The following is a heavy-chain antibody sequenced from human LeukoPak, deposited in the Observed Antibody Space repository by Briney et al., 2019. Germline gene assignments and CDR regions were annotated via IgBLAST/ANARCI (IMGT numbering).Heavy chain of an antibody. J-gene: IGHJ4*02. D-gene: IGHD2-2*01. CDR2: ISSSGSTI. V-gene: IGHV3-11*04. Sequence: GGSLRLSCAASGFSSSDYYMSRIRQPPGKGLEWVSYISSSGSTIYYADSVKGRFTISRDNAKNSLYLQMNSLRAEDTAVYYCAKDRGRWVPAAIGGDFDYWGQGTLVTVSS. CDR1: GFSSSDYY. CDR3: AKDRGRWVPAAIGGDFDY.